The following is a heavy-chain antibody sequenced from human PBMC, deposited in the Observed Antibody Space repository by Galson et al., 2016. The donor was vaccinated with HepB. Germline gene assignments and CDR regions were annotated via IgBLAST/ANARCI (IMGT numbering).Heavy chain of an antibody. V-gene: IGHV3-48*03. D-gene: IGHD7-27*01. Sequence: SLRLSCAASGVAFTSYAMTWVRQVPGKGLEWVSYISSSGSTIYYAVSGKGRFTISRDNAKNSLYLQMNSLRAEDTAVYYCARDSGEGYFDLWGRGTLVTVSS. CDR2: ISSSGSTI. CDR1: GVAFTSYA. J-gene: IGHJ2*01. CDR3: ARDSGEGYFDL.